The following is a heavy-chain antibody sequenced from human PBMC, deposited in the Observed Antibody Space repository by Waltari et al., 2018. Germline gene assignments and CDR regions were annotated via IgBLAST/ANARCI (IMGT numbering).Heavy chain of an antibody. CDR2: ISWEGSTT. J-gene: IGHJ4*02. CDR3: AKDSRGYSGWVDY. V-gene: IGHV3-43D*03. D-gene: IGHD6-19*01. CDR1: GFPFDVFA. Sequence: EVQLVESGGVVVQPGGSLSLPCPAPGFPFDVFAMHWVRQAPGKGLEWVSLISWEGSTTSYADSVKGRFTISRDNSKNSLYLQMNSLRAEDNALYYCAKDSRGYSGWVDYWGQGTLVTVSS.